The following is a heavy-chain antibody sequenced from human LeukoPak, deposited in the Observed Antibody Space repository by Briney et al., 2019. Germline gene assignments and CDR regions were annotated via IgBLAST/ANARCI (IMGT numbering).Heavy chain of an antibody. CDR3: TRDNSGWFGHYFES. D-gene: IGHD6-19*01. V-gene: IGHV3-9*03. Sequence: PGVSLRLSCAASGFTFDDYAMHWVRQAPGKGLEWVSGINWNGNDIGYADSVKGRFTISRDNAKKSLYLQINSLRAEDMAIYYCTRDNSGWFGHYFESWGQGTLVTVSS. CDR1: GFTFDDYA. CDR2: INWNGNDI. J-gene: IGHJ4*02.